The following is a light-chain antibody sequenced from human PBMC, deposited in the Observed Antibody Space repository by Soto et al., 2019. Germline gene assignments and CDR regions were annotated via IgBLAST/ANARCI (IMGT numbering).Light chain of an antibody. CDR1: SSNIGANYD. V-gene: IGLV1-40*01. Sequence: QSVLTQPPSVSGAPGQRVTISCTGSSSNIGANYDVHWYQQIPGRAPKALIYNNDRPSGVPDRFSGSKSGTSASLAITGLQAEDEADYYCQSYDSGLTGVVFGGGTKLTVL. J-gene: IGLJ2*01. CDR2: NN. CDR3: QSYDSGLTGVV.